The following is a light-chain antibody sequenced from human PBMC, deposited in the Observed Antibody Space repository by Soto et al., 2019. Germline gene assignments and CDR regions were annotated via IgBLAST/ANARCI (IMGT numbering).Light chain of an antibody. CDR2: AAS. CDR3: QQLNTYPLT. J-gene: IGKJ4*01. V-gene: IGKV1-9*01. CDR1: QGISSY. Sequence: DIQLTQSPSFLSASVGDRVTITCRASQGISSYLAWYQQKPGKAPKLLIYAASILQSGVPSRFSGSESGTEFTLTISSLQPEDFATYYCQQLNTYPLTFGGGTKVDIK.